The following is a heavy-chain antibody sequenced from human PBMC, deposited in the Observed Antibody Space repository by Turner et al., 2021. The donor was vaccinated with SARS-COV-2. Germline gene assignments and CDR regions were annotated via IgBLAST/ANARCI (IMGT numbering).Heavy chain of an antibody. V-gene: IGHV3-21*01. CDR3: SRDHSPGPGTTDY. CDR1: GFIFGSHN. D-gene: IGHD1-1*01. J-gene: IGHJ4*02. CDR2: ISGSSTYI. Sequence: EVQLVESGGGLVKRGGSRRLSCAASGFIFGSHNMNWFRQAPGKGLEWFSSISGSSTYIFYADSVKGRFTISRDNAKNSLYLQLNNLRAEDTALYYCSRDHSPGPGTTDYWGQGTPVTVSS.